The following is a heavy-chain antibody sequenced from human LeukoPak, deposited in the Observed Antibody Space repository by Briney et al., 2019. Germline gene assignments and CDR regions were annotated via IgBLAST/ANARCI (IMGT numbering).Heavy chain of an antibody. D-gene: IGHD6-13*01. CDR2: MSGSAGSA. V-gene: IGHV3-23*01. CDR1: GFTFSSYA. Sequence: GGSLRLSCAASGFTFSSYAMSWVRQAPGKGLEWFSGMSGSAGSAYYADSVKGRFTISRDNSKNTLYLQMNSLRAEDTAVYYCAKDLVIGIAAAGNYWGQGTLVTVSS. CDR3: AKDLVIGIAAAGNY. J-gene: IGHJ4*02.